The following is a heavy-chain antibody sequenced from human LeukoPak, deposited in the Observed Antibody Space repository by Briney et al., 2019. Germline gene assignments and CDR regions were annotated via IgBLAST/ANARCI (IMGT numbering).Heavy chain of an antibody. CDR2: IYYSGST. CDR3: ARGGSGYSRFDY. V-gene: IGHV4-59*01. Sequence: SETLSLTCTVSGGSISSYYWSWIRQPPGKGLEWIGYIYYSGSTNYNPSLKSRVTISVDTSKNQFSLKLSSVTAADTAVYYCARGGSGYSRFDYWGQGTLVTASS. D-gene: IGHD3-22*01. J-gene: IGHJ4*02. CDR1: GGSISSYY.